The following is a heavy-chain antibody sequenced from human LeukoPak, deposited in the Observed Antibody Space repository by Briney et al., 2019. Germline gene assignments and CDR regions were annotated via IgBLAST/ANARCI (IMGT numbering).Heavy chain of an antibody. CDR2: IYYSGST. CDR3: ARRGRSPAARGANWFDP. J-gene: IGHJ5*02. V-gene: IGHV4-59*01. CDR1: GGSISSYY. Sequence: SETLSLTCTVSGGSISSYYWSWIRQPPGKGLEWIGYIYYSGSTNYNPSLKSRVTISVDTSKNQFSLKLSSVTAADTAVYYCARRGRSPAARGANWFDPWGQGTLVTVSS. D-gene: IGHD6-13*01.